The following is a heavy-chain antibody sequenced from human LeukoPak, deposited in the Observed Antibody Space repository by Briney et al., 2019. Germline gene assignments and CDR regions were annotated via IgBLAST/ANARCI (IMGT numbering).Heavy chain of an antibody. CDR1: GGSISSSSYY. Sequence: SETLSLTCTVSGGSISSSSYYWGWIRQPPGKGLEWIGSIYYSGSTYYNPSLKSRVTISVDTSKNQFSLKLSSVTAADTAVYYCARHSLSWYYFDYWGQGTLVTVSS. V-gene: IGHV4-39*01. D-gene: IGHD2-8*02. CDR3: ARHSLSWYYFDY. J-gene: IGHJ4*02. CDR2: IYYSGST.